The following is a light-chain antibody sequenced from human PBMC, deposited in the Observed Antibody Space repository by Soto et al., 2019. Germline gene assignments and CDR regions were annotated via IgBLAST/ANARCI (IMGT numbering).Light chain of an antibody. CDR3: QQYDNLVT. CDR1: QTISSW. CDR2: DVS. J-gene: IGKJ4*01. Sequence: DIQMTQSPSTLSASVGDRVTITCRASQTISSWLAWYQQKPGTAPKILIYDVSSLETWVPSRFSGGGSGTDFSFTIISLQPEDIATYYCQQYDNLVTFGGGTKV. V-gene: IGKV1-5*01.